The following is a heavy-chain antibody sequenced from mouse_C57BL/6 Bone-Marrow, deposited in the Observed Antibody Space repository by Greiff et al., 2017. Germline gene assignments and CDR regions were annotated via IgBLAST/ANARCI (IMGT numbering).Heavy chain of an antibody. J-gene: IGHJ4*01. V-gene: IGHV1-55*01. CDR3: ARVPHLWLRRDYYAMDY. CDR1: GYTFTSYW. Sequence: QVQLQQPGAELVKPGASVKMSCKASGYTFTSYWITWVKQRPGQGLEWIGDIYPGSGSTNYNEKFKSKATLTVDTSSSTAYMQLSSLTSEDSAVSYGARVPHLWLRRDYYAMDYWGQGTSVTVSS. CDR2: IYPGSGST. D-gene: IGHD2-2*01.